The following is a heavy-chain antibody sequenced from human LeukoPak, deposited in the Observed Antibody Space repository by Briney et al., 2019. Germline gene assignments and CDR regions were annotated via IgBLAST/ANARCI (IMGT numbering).Heavy chain of an antibody. J-gene: IGHJ4*02. Sequence: ASVKVSCKPSRGTFISYAISWVRQAPGQGREWMGGIIPIFGTANYAQKFQGRVTITADESTSTAYMELSRLRSEDTAVYYCARERGDYYDSSGYYRGYFDYWGQGTLVTVSS. CDR3: ARERGDYYDSSGYYRGYFDY. CDR2: IIPIFGTA. CDR1: RGTFISYA. V-gene: IGHV1-69*13. D-gene: IGHD3-22*01.